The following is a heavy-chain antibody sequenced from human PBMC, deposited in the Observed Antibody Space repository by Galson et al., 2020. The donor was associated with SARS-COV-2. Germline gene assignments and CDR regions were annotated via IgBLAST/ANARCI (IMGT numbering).Heavy chain of an antibody. V-gene: IGHV2-70*01. Sequence: SGPTLVKPTQTLTLTCTFSGFSLSTSGMCVSWIRQPPGKALEWLALIDWDDDKYYSTSLKTRLTISKDTSKNQVVLTMTNMDPVDTATYYCARVKWELLQSHYYVDYWGQGTLVTASS. CDR3: ARVKWELLQSHYYVDY. CDR1: GFSLSTSGMC. J-gene: IGHJ4*02. CDR2: IDWDDDK. D-gene: IGHD1-26*01.